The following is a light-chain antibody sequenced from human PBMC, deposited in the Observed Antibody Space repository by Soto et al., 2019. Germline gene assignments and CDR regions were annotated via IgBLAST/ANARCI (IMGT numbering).Light chain of an antibody. Sequence: EIVMTQSPATLSVSPGERATLSCRASQSVSSNLAWYQQKPGQAPRLLIYGASTRATGIPARFSGSGSGTEFTLTISSLQPDDFATYYCQESYSTPSVTFGPGTKVDIK. CDR2: GAS. J-gene: IGKJ3*01. CDR3: QESYSTPSVT. V-gene: IGKV3-15*01. CDR1: QSVSSN.